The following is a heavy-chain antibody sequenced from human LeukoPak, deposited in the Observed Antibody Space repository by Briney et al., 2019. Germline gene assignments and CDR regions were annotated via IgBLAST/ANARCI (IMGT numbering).Heavy chain of an antibody. Sequence: PGGSLRLSCAASGFTFSNYWMHWVRQAPGKGLVWVSRIKGDGSHTIYVDSVKGRFTISRDNAKNTLYLQMKSLRDEDTAVYYCVRDWDHFDFDSWGQGTLVTVSS. CDR2: IKGDGSHT. CDR3: VRDWDHFDFDS. D-gene: IGHD1-14*01. CDR1: GFTFSNYW. J-gene: IGHJ5*01. V-gene: IGHV3-74*01.